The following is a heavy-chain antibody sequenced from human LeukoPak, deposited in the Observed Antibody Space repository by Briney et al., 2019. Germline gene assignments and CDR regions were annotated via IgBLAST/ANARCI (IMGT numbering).Heavy chain of an antibody. CDR3: ARDGVGGVRGY. D-gene: IGHD3-16*01. Sequence: GGSLRLSCAASGFTVSSNYMSWVRQAPGKGLEWVSVIYSGGSTYYADSVKGRFTISRDNPKNTLYLQMNSLRAEDTAVYYCARDGVGGVRGYWGQGTLVTVSS. V-gene: IGHV3-66*01. CDR1: GFTVSSNY. CDR2: IYSGGST. J-gene: IGHJ4*02.